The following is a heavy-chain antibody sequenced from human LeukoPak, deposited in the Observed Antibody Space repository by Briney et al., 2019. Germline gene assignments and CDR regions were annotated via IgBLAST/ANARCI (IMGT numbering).Heavy chain of an antibody. Sequence: SETLSLTCTVSGGFINDYYWNWIRQPPGQGLEWIGYVYYSGSINYSPSLKSRVTISVDTSKNQFSLKLSSVTAADTAVYYCARLGYCSGGSCYSGPMDVWGKGTTVTVSS. CDR2: VYYSGSI. CDR3: ARLGYCSGGSCYSGPMDV. V-gene: IGHV4-59*01. J-gene: IGHJ6*03. CDR1: GGFINDYY. D-gene: IGHD2-15*01.